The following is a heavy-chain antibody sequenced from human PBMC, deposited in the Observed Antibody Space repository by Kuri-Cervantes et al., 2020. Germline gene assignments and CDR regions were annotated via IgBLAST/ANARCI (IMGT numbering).Heavy chain of an antibody. V-gene: IGHV3-11*04. CDR3: ARGNVKAPADGMDV. Sequence: LKISCAASGFTFSDYYMSWIRQAPGKGLEWVSYISSSGSTIYYADSVKGRFTISRDNAKNSLYLQMNSLRAEDTAVYYCARGNVKAPADGMDVWGQGTTVTVSS. CDR2: ISSSGSTI. D-gene: IGHD3-16*01. J-gene: IGHJ6*02. CDR1: GFTFSDYY.